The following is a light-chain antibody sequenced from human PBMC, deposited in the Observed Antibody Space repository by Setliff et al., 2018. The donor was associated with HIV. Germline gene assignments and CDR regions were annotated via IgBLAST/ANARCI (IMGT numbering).Light chain of an antibody. J-gene: IGLJ1*01. CDR2: DVT. Sequence: QSALAQPASVSGSPGQSITISCTGTSNDVGLYDFVSWFQQHPGKAPKLIIYDVTNRPSGISDRFSGFKSGYTASLTISGLQAEDEANYYCSSVTTRGASDVFGTGTKVTVL. V-gene: IGLV2-14*03. CDR1: SNDVGLYDF. CDR3: SSVTTRGASDV.